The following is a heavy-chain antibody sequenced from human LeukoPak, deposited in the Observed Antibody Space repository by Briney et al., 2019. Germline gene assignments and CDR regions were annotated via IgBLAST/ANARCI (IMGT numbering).Heavy chain of an antibody. CDR2: FDPEDGET. CDR1: GYTFTSYG. V-gene: IGHV1-24*01. J-gene: IGHJ3*02. D-gene: IGHD1-26*01. Sequence: ASVKVSCKASGYTFTSYGISWVRQAPGQGLEWMGGFDPEDGETIYAQKFQGRVTMTEDTSTDTAYMELSSLRSEDTAVYYCATVGAVGAAFDIWGQGTMVTVSS. CDR3: ATVGAVGAAFDI.